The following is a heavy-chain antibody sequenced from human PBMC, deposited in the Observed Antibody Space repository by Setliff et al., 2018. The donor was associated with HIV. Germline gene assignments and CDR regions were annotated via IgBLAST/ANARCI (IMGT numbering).Heavy chain of an antibody. CDR3: AGSILTGYYTFGADY. Sequence: SETLSLTCDVSGFSISSRYYWGWIRQSPGKGLEWIGNIHHTGRSYYNPSLNDRATISLDTSKNQFSLKLNSVTAADTAVYYCAGSILTGYYTFGADYWGQGTLVTVSS. D-gene: IGHD3-9*01. J-gene: IGHJ4*02. CDR1: GFSISSRYY. V-gene: IGHV4-38-2*01. CDR2: IHHTGRS.